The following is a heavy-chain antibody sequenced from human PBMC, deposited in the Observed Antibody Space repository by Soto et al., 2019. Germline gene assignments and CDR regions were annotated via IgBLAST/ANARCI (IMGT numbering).Heavy chain of an antibody. V-gene: IGHV5-51*01. J-gene: IGHJ6*02. D-gene: IGHD1-26*01. Sequence: GASLKISCKGSGYSFTSYWIGWVRQMPGKGLEWMGIIYPGDSDTRYSPSFQGQVTISADKSISTAYLQWSSLKASDAAMYYCASSGSTYGAGYYGMDVWGQGTTVTVSS. CDR1: GYSFTSYW. CDR2: IYPGDSDT. CDR3: ASSGSTYGAGYYGMDV.